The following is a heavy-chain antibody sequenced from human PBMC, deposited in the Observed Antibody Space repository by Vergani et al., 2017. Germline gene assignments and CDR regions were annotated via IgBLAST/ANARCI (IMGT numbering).Heavy chain of an antibody. Sequence: QVQLVQSGAEVKKPGSSVKVSCKASGGTFSSYTISWVRQAPGQGLEWMGRIITILGIANYAQNFQGRVTITADKSTSTAYMELSSLRSEDTAVYYCARGDSSSWFVYWGQGTLVTVSS. CDR1: GGTFSSYT. V-gene: IGHV1-69*02. CDR3: ARGDSSSWFVY. CDR2: IITILGIA. D-gene: IGHD6-13*01. J-gene: IGHJ5*01.